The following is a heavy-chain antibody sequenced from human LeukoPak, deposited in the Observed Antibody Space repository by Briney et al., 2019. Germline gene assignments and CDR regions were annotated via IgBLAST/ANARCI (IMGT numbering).Heavy chain of an antibody. V-gene: IGHV3-64*01. CDR3: AMRVAGFDY. D-gene: IGHD6-19*01. Sequence: GGSLRLSCAGSGFTFSHYGIYWVRQAPGKGLEYVSAISSNGGSTYYANSVKGRFTISRDNAKNTLYLQMNSLRAEDTAVYYCAMRVAGFDYWGQGTLVTVSS. CDR1: GFTFSHYG. CDR2: ISSNGGST. J-gene: IGHJ4*02.